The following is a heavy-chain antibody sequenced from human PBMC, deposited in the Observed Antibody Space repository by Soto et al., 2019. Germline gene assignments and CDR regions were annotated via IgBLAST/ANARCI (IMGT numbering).Heavy chain of an antibody. J-gene: IGHJ5*02. Sequence: PWGSLRLSCAASGFTFSSYAMSWVRQAPGKGLEWVSAISGSGGSTYYADSVKGRFTISRDNSKNTLYLQMNSLRAEDTAVYYCARLRTSGNVRAAWFDPWGQGTLVTVSS. CDR1: GFTFSSYA. CDR3: ARLRTSGNVRAAWFDP. D-gene: IGHD3-16*01. V-gene: IGHV3-23*01. CDR2: ISGSGGST.